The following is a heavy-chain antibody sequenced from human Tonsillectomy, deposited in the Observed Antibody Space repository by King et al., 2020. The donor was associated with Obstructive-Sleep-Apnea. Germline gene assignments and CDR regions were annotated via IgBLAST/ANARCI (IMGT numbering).Heavy chain of an antibody. CDR1: GGSLSSTSNY. CDR2: LYFVGCT. J-gene: IGHJ4*02. Sequence: QLQESGPGLVKPSEALSLTCSVSGGSLSSTSNYWGWIRPPPRKGLDGIGGLYFVGCTYSNPSLKSRVTISVDTSKNQFSLKLSSVTAAATAVYYCARVWETAGSRRIDYWGQGTLVTVSS. CDR3: ARVWETAGSRRIDY. V-gene: IGHV4-39*07. D-gene: IGHD3-10*01.